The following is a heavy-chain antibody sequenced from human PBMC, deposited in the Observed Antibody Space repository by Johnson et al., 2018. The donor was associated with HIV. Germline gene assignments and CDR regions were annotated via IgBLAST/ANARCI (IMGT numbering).Heavy chain of an antibody. CDR1: GFTVSSNY. CDR3: ARKGDAFDI. J-gene: IGHJ3*02. V-gene: IGHV3-7*05. Sequence: VQLVESGGGLIQPGGSLRLSCAASGFTVSSNYMSWVRQAPWKGLEWVANIKQDGSEKYYVDSVKGRFTVSRDNAKNSRYLQMSSLRAVDTAIYYCARKGDAFDIWGQGTMVTVSS. CDR2: IKQDGSEK.